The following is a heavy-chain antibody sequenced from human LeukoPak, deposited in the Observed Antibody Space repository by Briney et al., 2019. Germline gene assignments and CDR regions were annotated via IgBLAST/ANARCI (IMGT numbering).Heavy chain of an antibody. CDR3: AVYNYYETKFDP. CDR2: INPNSGGT. CDR1: GYTFTGYY. D-gene: IGHD3-3*01. V-gene: IGHV1-2*02. Sequence: RASVKVSCKASGYTFTGYYMHWVRQAPGQGLEWMGWINPNSGGTNYAQKFQGRVTMTRDTSISTAYMELSRLRSDDTAVYYCAVYNYYETKFDPWGQGTLVTVSS. J-gene: IGHJ5*02.